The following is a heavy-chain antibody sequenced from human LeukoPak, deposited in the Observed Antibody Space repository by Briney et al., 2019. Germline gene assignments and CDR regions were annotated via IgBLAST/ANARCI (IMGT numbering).Heavy chain of an antibody. V-gene: IGHV4-34*01. CDR1: GGSFSGYY. CDR3: ARAPQRSYQHNWFDP. CDR2: INHSGST. J-gene: IGHJ5*02. D-gene: IGHD2-21*01. Sequence: KASETLSLTCAVYGGSFSGYYWSWIRQPPGKGLEWIGEINHSGSTNYNPSLKSRVTISVDTSKNQFSLKLSSVTAAGTAVYYCARAPQRSYQHNWFDPWGQGTLVTVSS.